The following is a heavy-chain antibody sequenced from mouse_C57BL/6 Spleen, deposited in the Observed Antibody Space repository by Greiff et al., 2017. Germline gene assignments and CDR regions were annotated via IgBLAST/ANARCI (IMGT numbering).Heavy chain of an antibody. D-gene: IGHD1-1*01. J-gene: IGHJ3*01. CDR1: GFTFSSYA. V-gene: IGHV5-9-1*02. CDR2: ISSGGDYI. Sequence: EVQLVESGEGLVKPGGSLKLSCAASGFTFSSYAMSWVRQTPEKRLEWVAYISSGGDYIYYADTVKGRFTISRDNARNTLYLQMSSLKSEDTAMYYCTRDPGYYYGRGFAYWGQGTLVTVSA. CDR3: TRDPGYYYGRGFAY.